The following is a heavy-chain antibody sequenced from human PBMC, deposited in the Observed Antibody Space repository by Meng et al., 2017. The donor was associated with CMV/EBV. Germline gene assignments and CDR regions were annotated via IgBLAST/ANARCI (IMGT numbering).Heavy chain of an antibody. CDR1: GGSISSSSYY. D-gene: IGHD3-3*01. J-gene: IGHJ4*02. CDR2: IYYSGST. V-gene: IGHV4-39*07. Sequence: SETLSLTCTVSGGSISSSSYYWGWIRQPPGKGLEWIGSIYYSGSTYYNPSLKSRVTISVDTSKNQFSLKLSSVTAADTAVYYCAREKEITIFGVVIHSPFDYWGQGTLVTVSS. CDR3: AREKEITIFGVVIHSPFDY.